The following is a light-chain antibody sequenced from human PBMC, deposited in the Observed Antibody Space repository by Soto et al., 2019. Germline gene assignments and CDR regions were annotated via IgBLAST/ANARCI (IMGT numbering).Light chain of an antibody. CDR3: CSYGGTFYV. CDR1: SSDVDDYNY. J-gene: IGLJ1*01. CDR2: DVS. Sequence: QSVLTQPRSVSGSPGQSGTISCTGTSSDVDDYNYVSWFQQHPGKAPKLMIYDVSERPSGVPDRFSGSKSGNTASLTISGLQAEDEADYYCCSYGGTFYVFGTGTKLTVL. V-gene: IGLV2-11*01.